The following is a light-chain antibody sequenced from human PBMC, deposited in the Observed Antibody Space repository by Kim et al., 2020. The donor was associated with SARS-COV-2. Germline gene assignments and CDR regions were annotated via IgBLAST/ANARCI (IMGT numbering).Light chain of an antibody. CDR3: HSYDSANRV. V-gene: IGLV6-57*03. J-gene: IGLJ3*02. CDR1: GGSIASNY. Sequence: NFMLTQPHSVSEPPGKTVTISCTRSGGSIASNYVQWYQQRPGSAPATIIYEDSERPSGVPDRFSGSIDSSSNSASLTITGLKTEDEADYYCHSYDSANRVFGGGTQLTVL. CDR2: EDS.